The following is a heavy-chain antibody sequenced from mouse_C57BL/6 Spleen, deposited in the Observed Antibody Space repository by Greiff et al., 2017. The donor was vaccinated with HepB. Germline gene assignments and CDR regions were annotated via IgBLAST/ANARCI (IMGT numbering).Heavy chain of an antibody. D-gene: IGHD4-1*01. V-gene: IGHV5-17*01. J-gene: IGHJ3*01. CDR2: ISSGSSTI. CDR1: GFTFSDYG. Sequence: EVNLVESGGGLVKPGGSLKLSCAASGFTFSDYGMHWVRQAPEKGLEWVAYISSGSSTIYYADTVKGRFTISRDNAKNTLFLQMTSLRSEDTAMYYCARLTFAYWGQGTLVTVSA. CDR3: ARLTFAY.